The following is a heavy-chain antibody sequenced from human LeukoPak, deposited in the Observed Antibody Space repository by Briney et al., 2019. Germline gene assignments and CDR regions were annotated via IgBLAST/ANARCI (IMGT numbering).Heavy chain of an antibody. CDR1: GGSFSGYY. CDR3: ARLEYDIFTGHYKGCY. D-gene: IGHD3-9*01. Sequence: SETLSLTCAVYGGSFSGYYWSWIRQPPGKGLEWIGEINHSGSTNYNPSLKSRVPISVDTSKNQFSLKLSSVTAADPAVYYCARLEYDIFTGHYKGCYWGQGTLVTVSS. V-gene: IGHV4-34*01. J-gene: IGHJ4*02. CDR2: INHSGST.